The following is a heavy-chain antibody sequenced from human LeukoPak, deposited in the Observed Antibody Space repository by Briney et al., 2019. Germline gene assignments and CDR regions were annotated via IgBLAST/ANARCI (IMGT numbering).Heavy chain of an antibody. CDR2: VYSSGST. V-gene: IGHV4-4*07. CDR1: GGAISGYY. Sequence: SETLSLTCTVSGGAISGYYWSWIRQPAGKGLEWLGRVYSSGSTKYNPSLESRVTMSVDTSKNQFSLKLNFVTAADTAVYYCARGGIADIVVVPRWGGGYFDYWGQGTLVTVSS. CDR3: ARGGIADIVVVPRWGGGYFDY. D-gene: IGHD2-2*01. J-gene: IGHJ4*02.